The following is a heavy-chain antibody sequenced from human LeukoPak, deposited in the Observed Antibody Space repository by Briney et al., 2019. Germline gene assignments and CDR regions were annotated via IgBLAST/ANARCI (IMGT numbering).Heavy chain of an antibody. V-gene: IGHV3-21*01. J-gene: IGHJ4*02. CDR3: ARDRLLAAREPFDY. D-gene: IGHD6-6*01. CDR1: GFTFSSYS. CDR2: ISSSSSYI. Sequence: PGGSLRLSCAASGFTFSSYSMNWVRQAPGKGLEWVSSISSSSSYIYYADSVKGRFTISRDNAKNSLYLQMNSLRAEDTAVYYCARDRLLAAREPFDYWGQGTLVTVSS.